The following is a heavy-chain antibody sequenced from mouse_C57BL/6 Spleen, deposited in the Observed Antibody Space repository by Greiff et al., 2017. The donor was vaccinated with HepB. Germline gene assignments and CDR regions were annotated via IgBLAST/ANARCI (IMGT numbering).Heavy chain of an antibody. D-gene: IGHD2-4*01. CDR1: GYAFSSSW. CDR2: IYPGDGDT. J-gene: IGHJ1*03. V-gene: IGHV1-82*01. Sequence: VQLVESGPELVKPGASVKISCKASGYAFSSSWMNWVKQRPGKGLEWIGRIYPGDGDTNYNGKFKGKATLTADKSSSTAYMQLSSLTSEDSAVYFCARSGYDYNWYFDVWGTGTTVTVSS. CDR3: ARSGYDYNWYFDV.